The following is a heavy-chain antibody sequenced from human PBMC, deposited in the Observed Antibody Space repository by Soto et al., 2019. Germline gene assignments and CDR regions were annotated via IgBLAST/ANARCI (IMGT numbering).Heavy chain of an antibody. Sequence: GGSLRLSCAASGFTFSSYGMHWVRQAPGKGLEWVAVISYDGSNKYYADSVKGRFTISRDNSKNTLYLQMNSLRAEDTAVYYCAKDGSQLLPFDYWGQGTLVTVSS. CDR2: ISYDGSNK. CDR1: GFTFSSYG. D-gene: IGHD1-26*01. CDR3: AKDGSQLLPFDY. J-gene: IGHJ4*02. V-gene: IGHV3-30*18.